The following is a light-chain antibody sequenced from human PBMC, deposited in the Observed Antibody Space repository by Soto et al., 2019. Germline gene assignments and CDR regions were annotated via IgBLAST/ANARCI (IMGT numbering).Light chain of an antibody. J-gene: IGKJ4*01. CDR1: QTISND. CDR3: QQNNKWPPVT. Sequence: EVVMTQSPATVSVSPGEGVTLSCRASQTISNDLAWYQQKPGKAPRLLIYGASTRATGVPARFSGGGSGTEFTLTISSMQYEDVAFYYCQQNNKWPPVTFGGGTKVEIK. V-gene: IGKV3-15*01. CDR2: GAS.